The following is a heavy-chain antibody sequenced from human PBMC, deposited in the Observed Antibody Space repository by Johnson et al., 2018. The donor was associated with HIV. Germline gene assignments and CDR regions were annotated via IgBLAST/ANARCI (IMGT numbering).Heavy chain of an antibody. J-gene: IGHJ3*02. CDR3: AKDGGSYGGALDI. CDR1: GFTFSSYA. V-gene: IGHV3-30-3*01. CDR2: ISYDGSNK. Sequence: QVQLVESGGGVVQPERSLRLSCAASGFTFSSYAMHWVRQAPGKGLECVAVISYDGSNKYYADSVKGRFTFSRDNSKNTLYLQMNSLRAEDTAVYYCAKDGGSYGGALDIWGQGTMVTVSS. D-gene: IGHD1-26*01.